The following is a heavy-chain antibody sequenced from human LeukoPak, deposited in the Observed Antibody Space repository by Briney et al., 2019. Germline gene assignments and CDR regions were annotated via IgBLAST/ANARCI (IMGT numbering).Heavy chain of an antibody. J-gene: IGHJ3*01. D-gene: IGHD1-26*01. CDR2: IKEDGSET. CDR1: RFIFKKYW. V-gene: IGHV3-7*01. Sequence: GESLRLSCAASRFIFKKYWMNWVRQVPGKGLECLANIKEDGSETYYADSVKGRFTISRDNHKNLLFLQINSLRGEDTAVYYCARDSRIVGTTGACDLWGQGRMVTVSS. CDR3: ARDSRIVGTTGACDL.